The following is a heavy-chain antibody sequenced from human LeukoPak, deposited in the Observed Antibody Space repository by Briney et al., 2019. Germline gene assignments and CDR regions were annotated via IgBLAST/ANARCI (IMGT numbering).Heavy chain of an antibody. CDR2: MNPNSGNT. Sequence: ASVKVSCKASGYTFTSYDINWVRQATGQGLEWMGWMNPNSGNTGYAQKFQGRGTMTRNTSISTAYMEQSSLRSEDTAVYYCARGVKGYYYYYMDVWGKGTTVTVSS. V-gene: IGHV1-8*01. J-gene: IGHJ6*03. CDR3: ARGVKGYYYYYMDV. CDR1: GYTFTSYD. D-gene: IGHD3-16*02.